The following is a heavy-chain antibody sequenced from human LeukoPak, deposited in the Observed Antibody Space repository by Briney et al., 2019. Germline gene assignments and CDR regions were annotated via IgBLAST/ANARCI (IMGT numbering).Heavy chain of an antibody. CDR1: GFTFSSYS. D-gene: IGHD3-16*01. Sequence: GGSLRLSCAASGFTFSSYSMNWVRQAPGKGLEWVSYISSSGSTIYYADSVKGRFTISRDNAKNSLYLQMNSLRAEDTAVYYCARDPRGGYGMDVWGQGTTVTVSS. V-gene: IGHV3-48*04. J-gene: IGHJ6*02. CDR2: ISSSGSTI. CDR3: ARDPRGGYGMDV.